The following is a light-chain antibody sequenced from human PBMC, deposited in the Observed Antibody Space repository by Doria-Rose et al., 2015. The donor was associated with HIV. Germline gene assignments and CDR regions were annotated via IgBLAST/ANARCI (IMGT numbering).Light chain of an antibody. V-gene: IGKV4-1*01. CDR2: WAS. Sequence: DIQATKPPESLGMSLGERATHNCKSNHRLLYTSKNYLALYQQKPGQPPTLLIYWASTRQSGVPARFSGSGSGTDFTLTISSLEAEDVAVYYCQQYYDTPSFGPGTTVDIK. J-gene: IGKJ3*01. CDR1: HRLLYTSKNY. CDR3: QQYYDTPS.